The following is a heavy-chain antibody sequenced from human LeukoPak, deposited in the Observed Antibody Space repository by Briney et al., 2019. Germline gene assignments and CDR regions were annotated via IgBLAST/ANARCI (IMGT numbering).Heavy chain of an antibody. V-gene: IGHV4-38-2*02. CDR3: ARVDYYGGYFDY. Sequence: PSETLSLTCTVSGYSISSNYYWGWIRQPPGKGLEWIGSINHSESTYYNPSLKSRVTISLDTSKNQFSLKLSSVTAADTAVYFCARVDYYGGYFDYWGQGTPVTVSS. CDR1: GYSISSNYY. J-gene: IGHJ4*02. CDR2: INHSEST. D-gene: IGHD3-10*01.